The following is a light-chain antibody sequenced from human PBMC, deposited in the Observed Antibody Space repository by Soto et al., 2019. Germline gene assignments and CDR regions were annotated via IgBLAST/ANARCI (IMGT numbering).Light chain of an antibody. CDR1: SSDVGTYTL. J-gene: IGLJ1*01. CDR2: EVN. CDR3: SSYAGAITFYV. Sequence: QSVLTQPASVSGSPGQSITISCTGTSSDVGTYTLVSWYQQHPGKAPKLVIYEVNKRPAGVSKRFSGSKSGDMASLTISGLQAEDEADYYCSSYAGAITFYVFGTGTKVTVL. V-gene: IGLV2-23*02.